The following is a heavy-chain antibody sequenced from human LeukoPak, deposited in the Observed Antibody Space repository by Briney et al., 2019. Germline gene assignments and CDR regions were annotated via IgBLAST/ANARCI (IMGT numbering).Heavy chain of an antibody. CDR2: ISSSSSTI. D-gene: IGHD1-14*01. CDR3: ARDTGSYYYYMDV. J-gene: IGHJ6*03. Sequence: PGGSLRLSCAASGFTFSSYSMNWVRQAPGKGLEWVSYISSSSSTIYYADSVKGRFTISRDNAKNSLYLQMNNLRAEDTAVYYCARDTGSYYYYMDVWGKGTTVTVSS. V-gene: IGHV3-48*01. CDR1: GFTFSSYS.